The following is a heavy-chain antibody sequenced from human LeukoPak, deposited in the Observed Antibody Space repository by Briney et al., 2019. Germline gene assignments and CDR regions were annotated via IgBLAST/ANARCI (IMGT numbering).Heavy chain of an antibody. CDR3: ARHYYDSSPSFQH. D-gene: IGHD3-22*01. V-gene: IGHV3-30*03. CDR1: GFTFSSYG. Sequence: GGSLRLSCAASGFTFSSYGMHWVRQAPGKGLEWVAVISYDGSNKYYADSVKGRFTISRDNAKNSLYLQMNSLRAEDTAVYYCARHYYDSSPSFQHWGQGTLVTVSS. CDR2: ISYDGSNK. J-gene: IGHJ1*01.